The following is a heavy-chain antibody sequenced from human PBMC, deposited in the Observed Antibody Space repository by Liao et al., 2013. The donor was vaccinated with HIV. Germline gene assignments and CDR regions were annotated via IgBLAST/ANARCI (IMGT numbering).Heavy chain of an antibody. D-gene: IGHD5/OR15-5a*01. Sequence: QMQLQESGPGLVKPSQTLSLTCSVSGGSMSSYYWNWIRQPAGKGLEWIGRVSHSGSTHYNPSLKSRVMMSVDTSENQFSLMLTSVTAADTAVYYCARGVPPDSWGQGTLVTVSS. CDR3: ARGVPPDS. CDR2: VSHSGST. J-gene: IGHJ4*02. CDR1: GGSMSSYY. V-gene: IGHV4-4*07.